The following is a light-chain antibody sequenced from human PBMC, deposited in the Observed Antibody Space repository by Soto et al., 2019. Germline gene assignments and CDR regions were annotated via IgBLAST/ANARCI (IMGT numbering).Light chain of an antibody. J-gene: IGKJ4*01. Sequence: SVLSPSPATLSFSPGARATLSCRASQSLTSRYLAWYRQKPGQAPRLLIYGTSSRATGIPDRFSGSGSGTDFTLTISSLEPEDFAVYYCQQYSSSLTFGGGSKVDIK. CDR3: QQYSSSLT. CDR1: QSLTSRY. V-gene: IGKV3-20*01. CDR2: GTS.